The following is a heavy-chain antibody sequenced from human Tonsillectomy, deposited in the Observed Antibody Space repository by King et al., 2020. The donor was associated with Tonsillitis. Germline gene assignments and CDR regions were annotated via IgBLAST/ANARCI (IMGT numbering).Heavy chain of an antibody. V-gene: IGHV1-46*03. J-gene: IGHJ3*02. Sequence: QLVQSGAEVKKPGASVKVSCQASGYTFTSYYMHWVRQAPGQGLEWMGIINPSGGSTSYAQKFQGRVTMTRDTSTSTVYMELSSLRSEDTAVYYCARECGSTSCYSGAFDIWGQGTMVTVSS. D-gene: IGHD2-2*01. CDR3: ARECGSTSCYSGAFDI. CDR2: INPSGGST. CDR1: GYTFTSYY.